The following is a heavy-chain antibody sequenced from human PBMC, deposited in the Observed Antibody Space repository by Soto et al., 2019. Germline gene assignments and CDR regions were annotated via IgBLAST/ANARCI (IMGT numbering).Heavy chain of an antibody. CDR1: GFTFSSYG. Sequence: PGGSLRLSCAASGFTFSSYGMHWVRQAPGKGLEWVAVISYDGSNKYYADSVKGRFTISRDNSKNTLYLQMNSLRAEDTAVYYCAKDPWGYYDSSGHPVYWGQGTLVTVS. CDR2: ISYDGSNK. D-gene: IGHD3-22*01. V-gene: IGHV3-30*18. J-gene: IGHJ4*02. CDR3: AKDPWGYYDSSGHPVY.